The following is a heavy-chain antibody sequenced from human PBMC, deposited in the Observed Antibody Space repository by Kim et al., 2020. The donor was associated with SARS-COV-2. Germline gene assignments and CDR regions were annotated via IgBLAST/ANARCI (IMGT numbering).Heavy chain of an antibody. CDR2: IYHSGST. V-gene: IGHV4-4*02. CDR3: ARPPNPYSSSSGDI. Sequence: SETLSLTCAVSGGSISSSNWWSWVRQPPGKGLEWIGEIYHSGSTNYNPSLKSRVTISVDKSKNQFSLKLSSVTAADTAVYYCARPPNPYSSSSGDIWGQGTMVTVSS. J-gene: IGHJ3*02. CDR1: GGSISSSNW. D-gene: IGHD6-6*01.